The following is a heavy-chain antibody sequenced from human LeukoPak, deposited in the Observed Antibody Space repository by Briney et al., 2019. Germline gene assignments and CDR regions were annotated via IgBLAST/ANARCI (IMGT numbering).Heavy chain of an antibody. Sequence: GGSLRLSCAASGFTFSSYGMHWVRQAPGKGLEFVSAISSNGGSTYYANSVKGRFTISRDNSKNTLYLQMGSPRAEDMSVYYCLRWSDYWGQGTLVTVSS. J-gene: IGHJ4*02. CDR1: GFTFSSYG. CDR2: ISSNGGST. D-gene: IGHD4-17*01. CDR3: LRWSDY. V-gene: IGHV3-64*01.